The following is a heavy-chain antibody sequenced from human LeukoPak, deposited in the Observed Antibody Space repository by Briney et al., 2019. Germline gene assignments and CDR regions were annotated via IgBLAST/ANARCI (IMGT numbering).Heavy chain of an antibody. CDR3: AKGWGALDY. V-gene: IGHV3-23*01. CDR2: ITSGGGST. D-gene: IGHD1-26*01. Sequence: GGSLRLSCAASGFTFGYYAMSWGRQPPGKGLEWVSLITSGGGSTYYADSVKGRFTISRDNPTDTLSLQMNSLRVEDTAVYYCAKGWGALDYWGQGTLVTVST. CDR1: GFTFGYYA. J-gene: IGHJ4*02.